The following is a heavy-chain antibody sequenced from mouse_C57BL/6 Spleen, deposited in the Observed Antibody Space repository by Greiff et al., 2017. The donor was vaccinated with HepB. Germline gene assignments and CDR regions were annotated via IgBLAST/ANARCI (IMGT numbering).Heavy chain of an antibody. CDR2: IDPSDSYT. V-gene: IGHV1-59*01. Sequence: VQLQQSGAELVRPGTSVKLSCKASGYTFTSYWMHWVKQRPGQGLEWIGVIDPSDSYTTYNQKFKGKATLTVDTSSSTAYMQLSSLTSEDSAVYYCARDYYGSSYYYAMDYWGQGTSVTVSS. D-gene: IGHD1-1*01. J-gene: IGHJ4*01. CDR3: ARDYYGSSYYYAMDY. CDR1: GYTFTSYW.